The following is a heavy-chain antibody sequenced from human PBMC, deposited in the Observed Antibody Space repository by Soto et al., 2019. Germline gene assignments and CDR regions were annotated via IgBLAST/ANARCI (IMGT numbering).Heavy chain of an antibody. V-gene: IGHV4-61*08. Sequence: SETLSLTCTVSGGSIDSGDYYWSWIRQPPGKGLEWIGYVYYSGTTNYSPFLKSRVTLSLDKSKNQFSLKMNSVTAADTAVYYCARVNYGDYYYGMDVWGQGTTVTVSS. D-gene: IGHD4-17*01. CDR2: VYYSGTT. J-gene: IGHJ6*02. CDR1: GGSIDSGDYY. CDR3: ARVNYGDYYYGMDV.